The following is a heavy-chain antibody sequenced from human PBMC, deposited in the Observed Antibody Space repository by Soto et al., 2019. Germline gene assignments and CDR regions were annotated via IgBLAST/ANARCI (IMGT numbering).Heavy chain of an antibody. V-gene: IGHV3-23*01. Sequence: XGSLRLSGADSGFPFSTYAISWVRQAPGKGLEWVSAISGSGGSTYYTDSVKGRFTISRDNSKNTLYLQMDSLRAEDTAVYYCALRKTGSYFDYWGQGTLVTVSS. CDR3: ALRKTGSYFDY. CDR1: GFPFSTYA. D-gene: IGHD1-26*01. J-gene: IGHJ4*02. CDR2: ISGSGGST.